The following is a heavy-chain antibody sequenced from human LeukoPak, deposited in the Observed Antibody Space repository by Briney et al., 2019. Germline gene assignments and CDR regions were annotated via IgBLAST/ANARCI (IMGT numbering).Heavy chain of an antibody. D-gene: IGHD2-15*01. CDR1: GFTFSSYW. Sequence: GGSLRLSCAASGFTFSSYWMSWVRQAPGKGLEWVANIKQDGSEKYYVDSVKSRFTISRDNAKNSLYLQMNSLRAEDTAVYYCARAPYCIGGSCRFDYWGQGTLVTVSS. CDR3: ARAPYCIGGSCRFDY. CDR2: IKQDGSEK. J-gene: IGHJ4*02. V-gene: IGHV3-7*03.